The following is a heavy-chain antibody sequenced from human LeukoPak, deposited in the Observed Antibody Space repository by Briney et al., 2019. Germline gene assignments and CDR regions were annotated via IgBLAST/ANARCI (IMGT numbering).Heavy chain of an antibody. CDR3: ARSITMIRGASLPNDY. D-gene: IGHD3-10*01. Sequence: GGSLRLSCAASGFTSSSYSMNWVRQAPGKGLEWVSHISSSSSIYYSESVKGRFTISRDNAKNSLYLQMNSLRDEDTAVYYCARSITMIRGASLPNDYWGQGTLVTVSS. CDR1: GFTSSSYS. J-gene: IGHJ4*02. V-gene: IGHV3-48*02. CDR2: ISSSSSI.